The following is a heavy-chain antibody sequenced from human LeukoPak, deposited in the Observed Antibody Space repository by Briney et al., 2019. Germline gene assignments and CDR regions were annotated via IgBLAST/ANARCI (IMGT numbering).Heavy chain of an antibody. CDR2: IWYDGSNK. D-gene: IGHD6-19*01. CDR3: ARSHPGTTVDGY. J-gene: IGHJ4*02. V-gene: IGHV3-33*01. Sequence: PGRSLRLSCAASGFNSRSYGMHWVRQAPGKGLEWVAIIWYDGSNKYHADSVKGRFTISRDNSKNTLFLQMDCLRAEDTAVYYCARSHPGTTVDGYWGQGTLVTVSS. CDR1: GFNSRSYG.